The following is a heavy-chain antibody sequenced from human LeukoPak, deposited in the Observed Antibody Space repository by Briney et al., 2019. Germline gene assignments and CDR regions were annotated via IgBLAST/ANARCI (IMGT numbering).Heavy chain of an antibody. CDR2: IYPGDSDT. V-gene: IGHV5-51*01. D-gene: IGHD3-22*01. CDR3: ARRGYDSSGYRDAFDI. CDR1: GYKLTNNW. Sequence: GESLKISCKISGYKLTNNWIGWVRQMPGKGLEWMGIIYPGDSDTTYSPSFQGQVTISADKSISTAYLQWSSLKASDTAMYYCARRGYDSSGYRDAFDIWGQGTMVTVSS. J-gene: IGHJ3*02.